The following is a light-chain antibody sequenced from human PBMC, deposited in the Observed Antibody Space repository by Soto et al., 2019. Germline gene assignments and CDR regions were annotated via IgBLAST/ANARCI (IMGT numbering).Light chain of an antibody. Sequence: DIQITQSHSTLSGFAVDGVTITCRPSQTFSSWLAWYQQKPGKAPKLLSYKASTLKSGVPSRFSGSGSGTEFSLTISSLQPDDFATYYCQHYNSYSEAFGQGTKV. V-gene: IGKV1-5*03. CDR3: QHYNSYSEA. CDR2: KAS. J-gene: IGKJ1*01. CDR1: QTFSSW.